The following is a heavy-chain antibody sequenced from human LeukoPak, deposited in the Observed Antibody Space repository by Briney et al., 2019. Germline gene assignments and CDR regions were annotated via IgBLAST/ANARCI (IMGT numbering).Heavy chain of an antibody. V-gene: IGHV3-23*01. CDR3: AKDRITMVRGVIRYYYYYMDV. D-gene: IGHD3-10*01. CDR1: GFTFISYP. J-gene: IGHJ6*03. Sequence: GGSLRLSCAASGFTFISYPMSWVRQAPGKGLEWVSAISGSGGSTYSADSVRGRLTISRDNSKNTLYLQMNSMRAENTAVYYCAKDRITMVRGVIRYYYYYMDVWGKGTTVTVSS. CDR2: ISGSGGST.